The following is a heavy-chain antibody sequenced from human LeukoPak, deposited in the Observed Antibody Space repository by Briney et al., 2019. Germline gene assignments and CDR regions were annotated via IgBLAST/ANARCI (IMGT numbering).Heavy chain of an antibody. CDR3: ARYIDPRDGYTLPEYFDY. Sequence: GGSLRLSCAASGFTFSSYWMSWVRQAPGKGLEWVANIKQDGSEKYYVDSVKGRFTISRDNAKNSLYLQMNSLRAEDTAVYYCARYIDPRDGYTLPEYFDYWGQGTLVTVSS. D-gene: IGHD5-12*01. CDR1: GFTFSSYW. J-gene: IGHJ4*02. CDR2: IKQDGSEK. V-gene: IGHV3-7*01.